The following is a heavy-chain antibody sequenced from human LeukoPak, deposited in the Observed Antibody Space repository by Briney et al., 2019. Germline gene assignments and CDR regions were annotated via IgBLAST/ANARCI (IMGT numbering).Heavy chain of an antibody. J-gene: IGHJ4*02. CDR2: IYNGGST. CDR3: ASSSLSAGWNY. V-gene: IGHV3-66*01. CDR1: GFTVSSNY. Sequence: GGSLRLSCAASGFTVSSNYMSWVRQAPGQGLEWVSVIYNGGSTYYADSVKGRFTISRDISNNTLYLQMNSLRADDTALYYCASSSLSAGWNYWGQGTLVTVSS. D-gene: IGHD6-6*01.